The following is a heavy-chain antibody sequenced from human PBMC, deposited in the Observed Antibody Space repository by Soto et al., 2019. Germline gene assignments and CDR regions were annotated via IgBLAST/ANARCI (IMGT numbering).Heavy chain of an antibody. V-gene: IGHV1-46*01. CDR2: INPTGGST. CDR1: GYTFTSYY. CDR3: ARANIYYDSSGYRKAAFDI. Sequence: ASVKLSCKASGYTFTSYYMHWVRQAPGQGLQWMGIINPTGGSTSYAQKFQGRVTMTSDTSTSTVYMELSRLISEDTAVYYCARANIYYDSSGYRKAAFDIWGQGTKVPV. J-gene: IGHJ3*02. D-gene: IGHD3-22*01.